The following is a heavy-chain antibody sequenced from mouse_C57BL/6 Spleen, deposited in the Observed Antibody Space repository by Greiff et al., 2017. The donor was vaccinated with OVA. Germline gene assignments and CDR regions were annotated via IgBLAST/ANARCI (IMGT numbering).Heavy chain of an antibody. Sequence: QVQLQQPGAELVRPGSSVKLSCKASGYTFTSYWMDWVKQRPGQGLEWIGNIYPSDSETHYNQKFKDKATLTVDKSSSTAYMQLSSLTSADSAVYYCARRTTHYFDYWGQGTTLTVSS. D-gene: IGHD2-1*01. V-gene: IGHV1-61*01. CDR1: GYTFTSYW. CDR3: ARRTTHYFDY. J-gene: IGHJ2*01. CDR2: IYPSDSET.